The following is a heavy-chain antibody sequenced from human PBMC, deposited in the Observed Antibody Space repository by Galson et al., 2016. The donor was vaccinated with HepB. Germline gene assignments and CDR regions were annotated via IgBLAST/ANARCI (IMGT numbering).Heavy chain of an antibody. D-gene: IGHD3-16*02. CDR1: GFAFSTYV. CDR2: ISGSGGST. J-gene: IGHJ4*02. V-gene: IGHV3-23*01. Sequence: SLRLSCAASGFAFSTYVMSWVRQAPGKGLEWVSAISGSGGSTYYPDSVKGRSTISRDNSKNPLYLQMNSLRAEDTAVYYCAKEFYDYVWGNYRPRPVDYWGQGTLVTVSS. CDR3: AKEFYDYVWGNYRPRPVDY.